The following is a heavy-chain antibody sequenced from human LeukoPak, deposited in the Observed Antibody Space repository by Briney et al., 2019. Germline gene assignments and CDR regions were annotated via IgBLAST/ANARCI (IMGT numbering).Heavy chain of an antibody. J-gene: IGHJ4*02. CDR2: INAAGGIT. Sequence: ASVKVSCKASGYTLGYYALHWVRQAPGQGLEWLGWINAAGGITKYAQDLQDRLTITGDTSTSTAYMELSGLRSEDMGVYYCARARDYYTPPFDYWGQGTLVTVSS. D-gene: IGHD3-3*01. V-gene: IGHV1-3*03. CDR1: GYTLGYYA. CDR3: ARARDYYTPPFDY.